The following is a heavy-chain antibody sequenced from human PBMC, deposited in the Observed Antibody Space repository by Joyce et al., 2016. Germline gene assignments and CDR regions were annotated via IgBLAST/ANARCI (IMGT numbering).Heavy chain of an antibody. J-gene: IGHJ4*02. CDR3: ARSGDLGNFFDY. D-gene: IGHD4-17*01. CDR2: IYHSGTI. CDR1: GYSTNNDNW. Sequence: QVQLQESGPRLVKPSQTLSLTYAVSGYSTNNDNWWGWVRQPPGKGLEWIGYIYHSGTISYNPSLKSRVSMSIDASENQFSMTLRSVTAADTAVYFCARSGDLGNFFDYWGQGTLVTVSS. V-gene: IGHV4-28*02.